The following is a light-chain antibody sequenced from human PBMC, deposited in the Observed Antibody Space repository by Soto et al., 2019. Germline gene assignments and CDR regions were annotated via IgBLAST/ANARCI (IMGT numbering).Light chain of an antibody. Sequence: DIQMTQSPSRLSASVGDRVTITCRASQSIAYWLAWYQQKPGKAPNLLIYAASTLETGVPSRFSGSGYGPEFTLTIASLQHDDSATYYCKQYKSFYKTLGRGTKVDIK. CDR2: AAS. CDR1: QSIAYW. J-gene: IGKJ1*01. CDR3: KQYKSFYKT. V-gene: IGKV1-5*01.